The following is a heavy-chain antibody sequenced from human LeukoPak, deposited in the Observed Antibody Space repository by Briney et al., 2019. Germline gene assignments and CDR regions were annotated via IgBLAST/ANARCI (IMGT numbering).Heavy chain of an antibody. V-gene: IGHV1-2*02. D-gene: IGHD3-22*01. J-gene: IGHJ4*02. Sequence: ASVKVSCKASGYTFTGYYMHWVRQAPGQGLEWMGWINPNSGGTNYAQKFQGRVTMTRDTSISTAYMELSRLRSDDTAVYYCARGRRSGSGYMIDYFDYWGQGTLVTVSS. CDR3: ARGRRSGSGYMIDYFDY. CDR1: GYTFTGYY. CDR2: INPNSGGT.